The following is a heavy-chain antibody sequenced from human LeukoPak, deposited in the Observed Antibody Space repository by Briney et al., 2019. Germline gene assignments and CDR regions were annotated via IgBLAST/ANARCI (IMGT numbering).Heavy chain of an antibody. CDR1: GGSISSGDYY. CDR2: IYYSGST. J-gene: IGHJ4*02. CDR3: ARGGSYYDILTGYSDYYFDY. Sequence: SQTLSLTCTVSGGSISSGDYYWSRLRQPPGKGLEWIGYIYYSGSTYYNPSLKSRVTISVDTSKNQFSLKLSSVTAADTAVYYCARGGSYYDILTGYSDYYFDYWGQGTLVTVSS. D-gene: IGHD3-9*01. V-gene: IGHV4-30-4*01.